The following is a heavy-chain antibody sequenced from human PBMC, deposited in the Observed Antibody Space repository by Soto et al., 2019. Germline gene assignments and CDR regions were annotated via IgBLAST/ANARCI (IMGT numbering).Heavy chain of an antibody. CDR1: GFTFSSYA. J-gene: IGHJ6*02. Sequence: EVQLLESGGGLVQPGGSLRLSCAASGFTFSSYAMSWVRQAPGKGLEWVSTISGSSATTYYADTVKGRFTISRDNSKNTLYLQMNSLRAEDTAVYYCAKASSYYDFWSGRPYYYYGMDVWGQGTTVTVSS. CDR2: ISGSSATT. D-gene: IGHD3-3*01. V-gene: IGHV3-23*01. CDR3: AKASSYYDFWSGRPYYYYGMDV.